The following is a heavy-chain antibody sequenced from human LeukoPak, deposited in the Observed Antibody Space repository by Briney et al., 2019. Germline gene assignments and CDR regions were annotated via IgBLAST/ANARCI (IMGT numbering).Heavy chain of an antibody. CDR3: AQDQRYCSSTSCYLDYYYYGMDV. Sequence: GGSLRLSCAASGFTFSSYGTHWVRQAPGKGLEWVAVISYDGSNKYYADSVRGRFTISRDNSKNTLYLQMNSLRAEDTAVYYCAQDQRYCSSTSCYLDYYYYGMDVWGQGTTVTVSS. D-gene: IGHD2-2*01. J-gene: IGHJ6*02. CDR1: GFTFSSYG. CDR2: ISYDGSNK. V-gene: IGHV3-30*18.